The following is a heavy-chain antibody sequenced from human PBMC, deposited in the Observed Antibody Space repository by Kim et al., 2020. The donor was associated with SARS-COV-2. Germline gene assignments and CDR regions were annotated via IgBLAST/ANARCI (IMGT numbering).Heavy chain of an antibody. V-gene: IGHV5-51*01. J-gene: IGHJ5*02. D-gene: IGHD3-10*01. CDR3: ARRPFRGITTSYENWFDP. CDR2: IYPGDSDT. Sequence: GESLKISCKGSGYSFTSYWIGWVRQMPGKGLEWMGIIYPGDSDTRYSPSFQGQVTISADKSISTAYLQWSSLKASDTAMYYCARRPFRGITTSYENWFDPWGQGTLVTVSS. CDR1: GYSFTSYW.